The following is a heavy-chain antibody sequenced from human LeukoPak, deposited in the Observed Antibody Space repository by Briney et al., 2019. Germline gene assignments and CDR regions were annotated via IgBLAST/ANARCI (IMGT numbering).Heavy chain of an antibody. D-gene: IGHD3-22*01. CDR2: INPNSGGT. V-gene: IGHV1-2*06. Sequence: ASVKVSCKASGYTFTGYYMHWVRQAPGQGLEWMGRINPNSGGTNYAQKFQGRVTMTRDTSISTAYMELSRMRSDDTAVYYCASTYYYDSSGPMRSYYMDVWGKGTTVTVSS. CDR1: GYTFTGYY. CDR3: ASTYYYDSSGPMRSYYMDV. J-gene: IGHJ6*03.